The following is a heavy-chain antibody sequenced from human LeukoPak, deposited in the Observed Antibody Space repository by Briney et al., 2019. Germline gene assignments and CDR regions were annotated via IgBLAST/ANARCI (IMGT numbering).Heavy chain of an antibody. CDR3: ARDTEHLYFVFDY. CDR2: ISRSGSTI. D-gene: IGHD2-2*02. Sequence: GSLRLSCAASGFTFSRYSMNWVRQAPGKGLEWVSYISRSGSTIYYADSVKGRFTISRDNAKNSLYLQMNSLRDEDTAVYYCARDTEHLYFVFDYWGQGTLVTVSS. V-gene: IGHV3-48*02. CDR1: GFTFSRYS. J-gene: IGHJ4*02.